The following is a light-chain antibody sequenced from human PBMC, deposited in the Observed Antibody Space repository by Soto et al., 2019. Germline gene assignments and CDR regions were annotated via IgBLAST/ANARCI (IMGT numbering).Light chain of an antibody. J-gene: IGKJ3*01. CDR3: QQYNNWPPVT. V-gene: IGKV3D-15*01. Sequence: EVVLTQSPATLSLSPGERATLSCRASQSVRSDYLVWYQQKPGLPPRLLIYGASRRATGIPARFSGSGSGAEFTLTISSLQSEDFAVYFCQQYNNWPPVTFGPGTKVDI. CDR2: GAS. CDR1: QSVRSD.